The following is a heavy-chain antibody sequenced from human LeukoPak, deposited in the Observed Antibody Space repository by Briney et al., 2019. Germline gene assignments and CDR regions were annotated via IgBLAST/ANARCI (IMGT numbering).Heavy chain of an antibody. Sequence: ASVKVSCKASGYTFTSYAMNWVRQAPGQGLEWMGWISAYNGNTNYAQNLQGRVTMTTDTSTSTAYMELRSLRSDDTAVYYCARGWLPDYYYYMDVWGKGTTVTVSS. CDR1: GYTFTSYA. D-gene: IGHD3-22*01. V-gene: IGHV1-18*01. CDR3: ARGWLPDYYYYMDV. CDR2: ISAYNGNT. J-gene: IGHJ6*03.